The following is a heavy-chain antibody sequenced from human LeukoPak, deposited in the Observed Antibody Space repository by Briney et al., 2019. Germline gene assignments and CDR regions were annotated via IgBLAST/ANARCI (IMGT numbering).Heavy chain of an antibody. D-gene: IGHD1-26*01. V-gene: IGHV3-30*04. Sequence: TGGSLRLSCAASGFTLSNYAIHWVRQAPGRGLEWVAVISYDGNNKYYADSVKGRFTISRDNSKNTLYLQMNSLRPEDMALYYCARDTGFSGTKYPDYWGQGTLVTVSS. CDR2: ISYDGNNK. CDR1: GFTLSNYA. CDR3: ARDTGFSGTKYPDY. J-gene: IGHJ4*02.